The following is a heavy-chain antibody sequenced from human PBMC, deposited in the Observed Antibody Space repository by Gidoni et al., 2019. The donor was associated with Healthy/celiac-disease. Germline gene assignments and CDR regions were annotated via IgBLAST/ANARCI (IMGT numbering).Heavy chain of an antibody. J-gene: IGHJ6*02. Sequence: EVQLVESGGGLVQPGGSLRLSCAASGFTFGSSWERWVRKAPGKGLEWVANIKQDGSEKYYVDSVKGRFTISRDNAKNSLYLQMNSLRAEDTAVYYCARDSPPNYYGSGSYYYYYYYGMDVWGQGTTVTVSS. CDR2: IKQDGSEK. V-gene: IGHV3-7*05. D-gene: IGHD3-10*01. CDR3: ARDSPPNYYGSGSYYYYYYYGMDV. CDR1: GFTFGSSW.